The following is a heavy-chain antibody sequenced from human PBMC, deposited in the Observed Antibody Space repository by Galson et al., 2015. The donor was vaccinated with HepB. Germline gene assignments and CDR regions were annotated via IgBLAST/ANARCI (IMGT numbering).Heavy chain of an antibody. J-gene: IGHJ6*02. Sequence: SLRLSCAASGFTFSSYSMNWVRQAPGQGLEWVSSISSSSSYIYYADSVKARFTISRDNAKNSLYLQMNSLRAEDTAVYYCARDLSRYQIVHYYYGMDVWGQGTTVTVSS. CDR3: ARDLSRYQIVHYYYGMDV. D-gene: IGHD6-6*01. CDR2: ISSSSSYI. V-gene: IGHV3-21*01. CDR1: GFTFSSYS.